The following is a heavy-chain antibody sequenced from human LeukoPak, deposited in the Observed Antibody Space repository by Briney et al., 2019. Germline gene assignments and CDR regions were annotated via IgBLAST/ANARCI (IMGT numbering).Heavy chain of an antibody. V-gene: IGHV3-48*01. CDR2: ISSSSSAK. Sequence: PGGSLRLSCTASGFSFSNYNMNWVRQAPGKGLEWISYISSSSSAKQYADSVKGRFTVSRDNAKNSLYLQMSSLRAEDTAIYYCARDHVAGGGGYSRRGDYWGQGTLVTVSS. CDR1: GFSFSNYN. D-gene: IGHD2-21*01. J-gene: IGHJ4*02. CDR3: ARDHVAGGGGYSRRGDY.